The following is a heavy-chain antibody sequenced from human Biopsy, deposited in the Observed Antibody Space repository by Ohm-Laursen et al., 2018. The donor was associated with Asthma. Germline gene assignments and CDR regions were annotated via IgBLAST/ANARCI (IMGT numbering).Heavy chain of an antibody. D-gene: IGHD3-16*01. CDR2: FDAEDGET. CDR1: GSSLTKIS. V-gene: IGHV1-24*01. J-gene: IGHJ5*02. Sequence: ASVKVSCKVSGSSLTKISMHWVRQAPGKGLEWLGGFDAEDGETIYAQGFEGRVTMMEESFTNTAYLELRSLRSEDTAVYYCVNSVSLAVWDWFDPWGQGTLVIVSS. CDR3: VNSVSLAVWDWFDP.